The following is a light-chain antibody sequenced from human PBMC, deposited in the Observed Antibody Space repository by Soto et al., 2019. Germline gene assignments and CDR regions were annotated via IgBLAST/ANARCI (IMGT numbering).Light chain of an antibody. J-gene: IGLJ2*01. CDR1: SSDVGSYNL. CDR3: CSYARSSTLV. V-gene: IGLV2-23*01. CDR2: EGS. Sequence: QSALTQPASVSGSPGQSITISCTGTSSDVGSYNLVSWYQQHPGKAPILMIYEGSKRPSGVSNRFSGSKSGNTASLTISGLQAEDEADYYCCSYARSSTLVFGGGTKLTVL.